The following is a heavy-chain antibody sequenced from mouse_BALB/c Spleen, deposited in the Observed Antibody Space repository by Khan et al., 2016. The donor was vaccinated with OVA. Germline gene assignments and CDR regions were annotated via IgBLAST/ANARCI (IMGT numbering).Heavy chain of an antibody. CDR3: SRSTYRYAFAY. CDR1: GDSITSGY. Sequence: EVQLQESGPSLVKPSQTLSLTCSVTGDSITSGYWSWIRKFPGNKLEYMGYMIYSGNTYYNPSLKSRISITRHTSKNQYYLQLNSVTTEYTATYYCSRSTYRYAFAYWGQGTLVTVSA. V-gene: IGHV3-8*02. D-gene: IGHD2-14*01. J-gene: IGHJ3*01. CDR2: MIYSGNT.